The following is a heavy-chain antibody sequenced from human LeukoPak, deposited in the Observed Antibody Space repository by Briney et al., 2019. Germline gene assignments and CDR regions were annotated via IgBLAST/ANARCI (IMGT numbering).Heavy chain of an antibody. CDR3: GKTDIYFNPIDY. CDR1: GGSYSAYS. Sequence: SETLSLTCVVYGGSYSAYSWNWIRQSPGKGLEWIGEINHSGSTNSNPSLKSRVTISVDTSKNQFSLKLTSVTAADTAIYYCGKTDIYFNPIDYWGPGSLVTVSS. J-gene: IGHJ4*02. D-gene: IGHD3-9*01. CDR2: INHSGST. V-gene: IGHV4-34*01.